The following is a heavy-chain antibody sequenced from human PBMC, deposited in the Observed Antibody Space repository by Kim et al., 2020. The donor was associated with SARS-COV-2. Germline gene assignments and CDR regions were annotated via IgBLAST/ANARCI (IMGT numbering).Heavy chain of an antibody. V-gene: IGHV4-59*13. D-gene: IGHD3-10*01. CDR2: IYYRGST. Sequence: SETLSLTCTVSGGSISSDYWSWIRKPPGKGLEWIGHIYYRGSTDYNPYLKSRVTISVDTSKNQFSLKLSSVTVSDAATYFCASARLCITGICSRDHYYY. J-gene: IGHJ6*01. CDR1: GGSISSDY. CDR3: ASARLCITGICSRDHYYY.